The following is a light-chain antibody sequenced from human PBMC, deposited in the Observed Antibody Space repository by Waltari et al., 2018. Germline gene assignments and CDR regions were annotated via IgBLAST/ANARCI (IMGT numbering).Light chain of an antibody. J-gene: IGKJ2*01. CDR3: MEGAQWYT. CDR1: QSLAFSDGKTY. V-gene: IGKV2-30*01. Sequence: DVVLTQSPLSLSVTLGESASVSCRSSQSLAFSDGKTYLNWFHQRPGQSPRRLIYKVSNRESGVPDRISGSGSGTDFALKISRVEAEDVGVYYCMEGAQWYTFGQGTKLEIK. CDR2: KVS.